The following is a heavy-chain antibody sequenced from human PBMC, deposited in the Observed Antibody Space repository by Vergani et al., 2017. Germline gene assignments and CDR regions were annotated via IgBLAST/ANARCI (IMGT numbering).Heavy chain of an antibody. D-gene: IGHD3-22*01. Sequence: EVQLVESGGGLIQPGGSLRLSCAASGFTVSSNYMSWVRQAPGKGLEWVSVIYSGGRTYYADSVKGRFTISRDNSKNTLYLQMNSLRAEDTAVYYCARSYYDSSGYLYFQHWGQGTLVTVSS. CDR1: GFTVSSNY. V-gene: IGHV3-53*01. CDR2: IYSGGRT. J-gene: IGHJ1*01. CDR3: ARSYYDSSGYLYFQH.